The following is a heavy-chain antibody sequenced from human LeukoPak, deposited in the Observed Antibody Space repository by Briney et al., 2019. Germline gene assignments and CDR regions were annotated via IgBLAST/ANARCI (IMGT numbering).Heavy chain of an antibody. CDR3: ARGGGIIPRNYYYYYGMDV. CDR1: GGSFSGYY. J-gene: IGHJ6*02. D-gene: IGHD1-26*01. Sequence: SETLSLTCAVYGGSFSGYYWSWIRQPPGKGLEWIGEINHSGGTNYNPSLKSRVTISVDTSKNQFSLKLSSVTAADTAVYYCARGGGIIPRNYYYYYGMDVWGQGTTVTVSS. CDR2: INHSGGT. V-gene: IGHV4-34*01.